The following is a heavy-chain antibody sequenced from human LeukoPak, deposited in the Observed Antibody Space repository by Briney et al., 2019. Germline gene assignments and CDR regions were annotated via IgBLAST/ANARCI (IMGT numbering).Heavy chain of an antibody. CDR1: GFTVSSNY. CDR3: ARPLMGGGNSPFDS. D-gene: IGHD4-23*01. CDR2: IRRDGSQK. Sequence: PGGSLRLSCAASGFTVSSNYMSWVRQAPGKGLEWVANIRRDGSQKYYVDSVKGRFTISRDNADNSLYLHMNSLRAEDTAVYYCARPLMGGGNSPFDSWGQGTLVTVSS. J-gene: IGHJ4*02. V-gene: IGHV3-7*05.